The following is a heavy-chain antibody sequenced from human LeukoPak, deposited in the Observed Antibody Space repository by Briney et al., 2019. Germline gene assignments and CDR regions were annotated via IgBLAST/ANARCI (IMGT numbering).Heavy chain of an antibody. CDR3: ARERIAAAGKTYSDYYYYSMDV. CDR2: IYYSGST. Sequence: SETLSLTCTVSGGSISSYYWSWIRQPPGKGLEWIGYIYYSGSTNYNPSLKSRVTISVDTSKNQFSLKLSSVTAADTAVYYCARERIAAAGKTYSDYYYYSMDVWGQGTTVTVSS. J-gene: IGHJ6*02. D-gene: IGHD6-13*01. V-gene: IGHV4-59*01. CDR1: GGSISSYY.